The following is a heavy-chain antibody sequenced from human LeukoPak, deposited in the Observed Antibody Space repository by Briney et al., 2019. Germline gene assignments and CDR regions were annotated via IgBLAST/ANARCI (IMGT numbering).Heavy chain of an antibody. D-gene: IGHD6-19*01. CDR3: AKDFYSSGWYRPPDAFDI. Sequence: QTGGSLRLSCAASGFTFSRHWMSWVRQAPGKGLEWVSAISGSGGSTYYADSVKGRFTISRDNSKNTLYLQMNSLRAEDTAVYYCAKDFYSSGWYRPPDAFDIWGQGTMVTVSS. CDR1: GFTFSRHW. J-gene: IGHJ3*02. V-gene: IGHV3-23*01. CDR2: ISGSGGST.